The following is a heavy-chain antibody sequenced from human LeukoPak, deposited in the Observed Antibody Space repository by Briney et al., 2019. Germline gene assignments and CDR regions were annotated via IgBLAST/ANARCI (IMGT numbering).Heavy chain of an antibody. CDR3: AREDHYGSGPVDAFDI. J-gene: IGHJ3*02. D-gene: IGHD4-17*01. V-gene: IGHV3-21*01. Sequence: GGSLRLSCAASGFTFSSYWMHWVRQAPGKGLEWVSSISPSSTYVHYADSVKGRLTISRDNAKNSLFLQMNSLRAGDTAVYYCAREDHYGSGPVDAFDIWGQGTMVTVSS. CDR2: ISPSSTYV. CDR1: GFTFSSYW.